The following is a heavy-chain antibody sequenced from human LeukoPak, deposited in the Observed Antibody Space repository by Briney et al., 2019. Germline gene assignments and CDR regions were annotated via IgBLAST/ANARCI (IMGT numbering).Heavy chain of an antibody. V-gene: IGHV3-30-3*01. Sequence: GRSLRLSCAASGFTFSSYAMHWVRQAPGKGLEWVAVISYDGSNKYYADSVKGRFTISRDNSKNTLYLQMNSLRAEDTAVYYCARDRDWKAVAGLFDYWGQGTLVTVSS. D-gene: IGHD6-19*01. CDR1: GFTFSSYA. CDR3: ARDRDWKAVAGLFDY. CDR2: ISYDGSNK. J-gene: IGHJ4*02.